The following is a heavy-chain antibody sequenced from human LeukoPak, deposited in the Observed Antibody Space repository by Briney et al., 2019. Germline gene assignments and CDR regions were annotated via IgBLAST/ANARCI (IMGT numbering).Heavy chain of an antibody. CDR1: GFTFSSYG. CDR2: ISYDGSNK. Sequence: PGGSLRLSCAASGFTFSSYGMHWVRQAPGKGLEWVAVISYDGSNKYYADSVKGRFTISRDNSKNTLYLQMNSLRAEDTAAYYCAKGPSPRYFDWLSPDVWGQGTLVTVSS. J-gene: IGHJ4*02. CDR3: AKGPSPRYFDWLSPDV. V-gene: IGHV3-30*18. D-gene: IGHD3-9*01.